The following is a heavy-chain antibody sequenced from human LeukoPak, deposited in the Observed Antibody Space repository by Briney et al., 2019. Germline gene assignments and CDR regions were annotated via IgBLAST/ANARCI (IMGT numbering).Heavy chain of an antibody. CDR3: ARRGKRYCSSTSCSSIGAFDI. Sequence: PSQTLSLTCTVSGYSISSGYYWGWIRQPPGKGLEWIGYIYYSGSTNYNPSLKSRVTISVDTSKNQFSLKLSSVTAADTAVYYCARRGKRYCSSTSCSSIGAFDIWGQGTMVTVSS. V-gene: IGHV4-61*01. CDR2: IYYSGST. J-gene: IGHJ3*02. D-gene: IGHD2-2*01. CDR1: GYSISSGYY.